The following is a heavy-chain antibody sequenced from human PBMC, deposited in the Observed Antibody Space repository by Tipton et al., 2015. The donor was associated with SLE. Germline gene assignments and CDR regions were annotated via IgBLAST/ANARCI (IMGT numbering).Heavy chain of an antibody. J-gene: IGHJ4*02. V-gene: IGHV4-59*12. CDR1: GDSINYY. CDR3: ARGVLGGSYPY. D-gene: IGHD1-26*01. CDR2: VSYTGNT. Sequence: TLSLTCTVSGDSINYYWNWIRQPPGRTLEWIGRVSYTGNTIYNPSLESRVTISLDTSNNQVSLKLSSVTAADTTVYYCARGVLGGSYPYWGQGTLVTVSS.